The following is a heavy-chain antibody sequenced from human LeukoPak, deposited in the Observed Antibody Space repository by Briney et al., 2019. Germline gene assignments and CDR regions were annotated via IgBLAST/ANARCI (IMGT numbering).Heavy chain of an antibody. CDR2: IWYDGSNE. CDR1: GFTFRSYG. CDR3: AKDRPWFDP. V-gene: IGHV3-33*06. J-gene: IGHJ5*02. Sequence: GRSLRLSCAASGFTFRSYGMHWVRQAPGKGLEWVAVIWYDGSNEYYGDSVKGRFTISRDNSKNTLSLQLTSLRAEDTAVYYCAKDRPWFDPWGQGTLVTVSS.